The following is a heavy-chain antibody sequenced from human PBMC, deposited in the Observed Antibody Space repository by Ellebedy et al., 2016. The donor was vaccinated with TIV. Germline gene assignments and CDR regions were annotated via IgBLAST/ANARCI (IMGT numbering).Heavy chain of an antibody. V-gene: IGHV3-23*01. CDR3: TKRAENWGFFDY. J-gene: IGHJ4*02. CDR1: GFIFSDYV. D-gene: IGHD7-27*01. CDR2: MAEYDGRT. Sequence: GESLKISCAASGFIFSDYVMAWVRQVPGKGLEWVSAMAEYDGRTFYADSVRGRFTISRDNSVNILFLHMHSLRAEDTAIYYCTKRAENWGFFDYWGQGARVTVSS.